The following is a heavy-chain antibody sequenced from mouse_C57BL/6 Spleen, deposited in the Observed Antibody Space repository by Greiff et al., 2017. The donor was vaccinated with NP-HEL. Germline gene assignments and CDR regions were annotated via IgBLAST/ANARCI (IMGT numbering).Heavy chain of an antibody. CDR1: GFTFSDYG. J-gene: IGHJ2*01. V-gene: IGHV5-17*01. CDR3: ARPNWEYYFDY. D-gene: IGHD4-1*01. CDR2: ISSGSSTI. Sequence: EVNVVESGGGLVKPGGSLKLSCAASGFTFSDYGMHWVRQAPEQGLEWVAYISSGSSTIYYADTVKGRFTISRDNAKNTLFLHMTSLRSEDTAMYYCARPNWEYYFDYWGQGTTLTVSS.